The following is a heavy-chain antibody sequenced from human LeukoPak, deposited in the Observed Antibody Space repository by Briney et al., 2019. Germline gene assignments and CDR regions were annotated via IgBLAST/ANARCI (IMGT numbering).Heavy chain of an antibody. CDR2: IYYIGST. CDR1: GGSISSRSYY. J-gene: IGHJ4*02. CDR3: ARAMGLDDYVWGSYLTIGGKYFDY. Sequence: SETLSLTCTVSGGSISSRSYYWGWIRQPPGKGLDWIGSIYYIGSTYYNPSLRSRVTISVDMSKNQFSLNLSSVTAADTAVYYCARAMGLDDYVWGSYLTIGGKYFDYWGQGTLVTVSS. V-gene: IGHV4-39*01. D-gene: IGHD3-16*02.